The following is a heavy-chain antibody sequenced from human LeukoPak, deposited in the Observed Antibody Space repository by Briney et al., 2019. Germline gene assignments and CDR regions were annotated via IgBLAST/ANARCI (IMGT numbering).Heavy chain of an antibody. J-gene: IGHJ5*02. V-gene: IGHV1-69*06. CDR2: IIPIFGTA. CDR3: ARVLEGGYYYDSSGYSNWFDP. Sequence: ASVKASCKASGGTFSSYAISWVRQAPGQGLEWMGRIIPIFGTANYAQKFQGRVTITADKSTSTAYMELSSLRSEDTAVYYCARVLEGGYYYDSSGYSNWFDPWGQGTLVTVSS. D-gene: IGHD3-22*01. CDR1: GGTFSSYA.